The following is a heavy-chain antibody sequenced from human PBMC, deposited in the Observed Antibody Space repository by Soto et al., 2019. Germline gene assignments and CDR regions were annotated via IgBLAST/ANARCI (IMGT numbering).Heavy chain of an antibody. CDR1: GFIFSSYA. D-gene: IGHD2-2*01. CDR3: AKALGYCSNSGCYYDS. J-gene: IGHJ4*02. CDR2: ISGSGSRT. Sequence: GGSLRLSCAVSGFIFSSYAMSWVRQAPGKGLEWVSAISGSGSRTYYADSVKGRFTISRGNSKNRLYLQRNSLRAEDSGVYYCAKALGYCSNSGCYYDSWGQGTLVTVSS. V-gene: IGHV3-23*01.